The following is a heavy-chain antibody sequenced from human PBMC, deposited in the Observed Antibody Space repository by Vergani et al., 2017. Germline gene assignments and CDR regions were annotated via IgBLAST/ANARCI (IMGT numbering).Heavy chain of an antibody. Sequence: QAQLQESGPGLVKPSETLSLTCAVSGYSISSGYYWGWIRQPPGKGLEWIGSIYHSGSTYYNPSLKSRVTISVDTSKDQFSLKLGSVTAADTAVYYCARGGDIVVVPAARMYGMDVWGQGTTVTVSS. CDR2: IYHSGST. CDR3: ARGGDIVVVPAARMYGMDV. CDR1: GYSISSGYY. D-gene: IGHD2-2*01. V-gene: IGHV4-38-2*01. J-gene: IGHJ6*02.